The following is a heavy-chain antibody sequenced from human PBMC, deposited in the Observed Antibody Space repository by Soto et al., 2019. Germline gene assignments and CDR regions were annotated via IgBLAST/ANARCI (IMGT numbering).Heavy chain of an antibody. D-gene: IGHD6-19*01. Sequence: QVQLVQSGAEVKKPGSSVKVSCKASGGTFSSYAISWVRQAPGQGLEWMGGIIPIFGTANYAQKFQGRVTITADKSTSTAYMGLSSLRSEDTAVYYCAGAGGVSGYSSGWYGFDPWGQGTLVTVSS. V-gene: IGHV1-69*06. CDR3: AGAGGVSGYSSGWYGFDP. J-gene: IGHJ5*02. CDR2: IIPIFGTA. CDR1: GGTFSSYA.